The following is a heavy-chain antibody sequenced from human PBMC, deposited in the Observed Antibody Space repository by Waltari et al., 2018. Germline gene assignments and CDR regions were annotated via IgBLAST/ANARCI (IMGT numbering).Heavy chain of an antibody. V-gene: IGHV4-39*01. CDR3: ASLVLRLNWFDP. CDR2: IYYSGST. J-gene: IGHJ5*02. Sequence: QLQLQESGPGLVKPSETLSLTCTVSGCSISSSSYYWGWLRQPPGKGLGWIGRIYYSGSTYYNPSLKSRVTISVDTSKNQFSLKLSSVTAADTAVYYCASLVLRLNWFDPWGQGTLVTVSS. CDR1: GCSISSSSYY. D-gene: IGHD1-26*01.